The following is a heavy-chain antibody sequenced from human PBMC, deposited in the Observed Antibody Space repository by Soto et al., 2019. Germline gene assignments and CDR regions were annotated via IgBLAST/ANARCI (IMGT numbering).Heavy chain of an antibody. CDR1: GYSFTSYW. Sequence: PGESLKISCKGSGYSFTSYWIGWVRQMPGKGLEWMGIIYPGDSDTRYSPSFQGQVTISADKSISTAYLQWSSLKASDTAMYCCARRYYYDSTTYSPFDHWGQGTLVTVSS. D-gene: IGHD3-22*01. V-gene: IGHV5-51*01. J-gene: IGHJ4*02. CDR2: IYPGDSDT. CDR3: ARRYYYDSTTYSPFDH.